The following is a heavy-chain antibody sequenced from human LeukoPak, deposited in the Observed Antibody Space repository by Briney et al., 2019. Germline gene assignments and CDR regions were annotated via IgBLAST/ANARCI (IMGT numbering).Heavy chain of an antibody. CDR3: ARMIAAAGAEYFDL. D-gene: IGHD6-13*01. J-gene: IGHJ2*01. V-gene: IGHV4-59*01. CDR1: GVSISSYY. CDR2: IYYSGNT. Sequence: SETLSLTCAVSGVSISSYYWNWIRQPPGKGLEWIGYIYYSGNTNYNPSLKSRVTMSVDTSRNQFSLRLNSVTAADTAVYYRARMIAAAGAEYFDLWGRGTLITVSS.